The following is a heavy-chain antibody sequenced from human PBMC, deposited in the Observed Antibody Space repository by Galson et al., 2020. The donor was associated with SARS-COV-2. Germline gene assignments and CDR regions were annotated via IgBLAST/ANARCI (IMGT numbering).Heavy chain of an antibody. CDR2: IDTPTYT. CDR1: GLTFSSYV. D-gene: IGHD6-13*01. J-gene: IGHJ3*02. CDR3: AKIAATGDAFDI. V-gene: IGHV3-13*01. Sequence: GESLKIPCSASGLTFSSYVMHLVRQTTGKLLEWVSDIDTPTYTYYTDSVKGRFTISRENAKKSLYLQMNSLRAEDTAVYYCAKIAATGDAFDIWGQGTMVSVSS.